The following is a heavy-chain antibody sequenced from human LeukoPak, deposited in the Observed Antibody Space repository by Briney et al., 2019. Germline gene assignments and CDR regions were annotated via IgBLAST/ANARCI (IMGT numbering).Heavy chain of an antibody. Sequence: GGSLRLSCAASGFTFSSYAMSGVRQAPGKGLEWASAISGSGGSTYYADSVKGRFTISRDNSKDSLYLEMNSLRVEDTAVYYCAKGRPYSYDILTGIFDYWGQGTLVTVSS. V-gene: IGHV3-23*01. CDR2: ISGSGGST. J-gene: IGHJ4*02. CDR1: GFTFSSYA. D-gene: IGHD3-9*01. CDR3: AKGRPYSYDILTGIFDY.